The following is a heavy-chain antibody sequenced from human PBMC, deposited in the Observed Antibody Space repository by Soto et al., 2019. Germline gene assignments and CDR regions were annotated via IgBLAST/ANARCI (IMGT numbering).Heavy chain of an antibody. V-gene: IGHV4-4*02. CDR1: GGSISSSNW. J-gene: IGHJ4*02. D-gene: IGHD6-19*01. CDR2: IYHSGST. CDR3: ASRAVAAVKKNY. Sequence: PSDTLSLTCAVFGGSISSSNWWSWVRQPPGKGLEWIGEIYHSGSTNYNPSLKSRVTISVDKSKNQFSLKLSSVTAADTAVYYWASRAVAAVKKNYWGQGTLVTVSS.